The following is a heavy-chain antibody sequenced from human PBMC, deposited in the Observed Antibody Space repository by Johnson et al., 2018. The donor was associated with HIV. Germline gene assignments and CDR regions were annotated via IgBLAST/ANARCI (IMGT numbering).Heavy chain of an antibody. V-gene: IGHV3-72*01. CDR3: ALSYSLDAFDI. CDR2: TKNKANSYTT. CDR1: GFTFSSYA. Sequence: VQLVESGGGLVQPGRSLRLSCAASGFTFSSYAMHWVRQAPGKGLEWVGRTKNKANSYTTEYAASVKGRFTISRDDSKNSLYLQMNSLKTEDTAVYYCALSYSLDAFDIWGQGTMVTVSS. J-gene: IGHJ3*02. D-gene: IGHD2-21*01.